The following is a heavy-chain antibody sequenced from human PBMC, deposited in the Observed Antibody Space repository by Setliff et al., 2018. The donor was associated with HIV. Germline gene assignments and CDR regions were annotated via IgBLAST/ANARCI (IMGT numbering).Heavy chain of an antibody. CDR1: GLVFYSFD. D-gene: IGHD3-3*01. V-gene: IGHV3-23*01. CDR2: ISPGSDTT. CDR3: AKDYTPTFWEYNWFDL. J-gene: IGHJ5*02. Sequence: GGSLRLSCVASGLVFYSFDMNWARQTPEKGLEWVSAISPGSDTTYYADSVKGRFTISRDNSKNTMFLQMNNLRAEDTAFYYCAKDYTPTFWEYNWFDLWGQGTLVTVSS.